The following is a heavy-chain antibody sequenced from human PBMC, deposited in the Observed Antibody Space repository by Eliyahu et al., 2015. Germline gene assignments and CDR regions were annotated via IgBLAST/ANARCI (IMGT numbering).Heavy chain of an antibody. V-gene: IGHV2-70*15. Sequence: QVTLRESGPALVKPTQTLTLTCTFSGFXLXTSGXCVSWIRQPPGKALEWLARIDWDDDKYYSTSLKTRLTISKDTSKNQVVLTMTNMDPVDTATYYCARTPIAAAGTAYYYYYMDVWGKGTTVTVSS. CDR2: IDWDDDK. CDR3: ARTPIAAAGTAYYYYYMDV. J-gene: IGHJ6*03. D-gene: IGHD6-13*01. CDR1: GFXLXTSGXC.